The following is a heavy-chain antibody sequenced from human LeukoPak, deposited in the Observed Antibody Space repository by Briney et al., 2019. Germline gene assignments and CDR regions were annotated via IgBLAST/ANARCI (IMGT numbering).Heavy chain of an antibody. CDR3: ARGSSWSYYFDY. J-gene: IGHJ4*02. Sequence: SETLSLTCAVSGGSISSYYWSWIRQPPGKGLEWIGYFYYSGSTNYSPSLKSRVTISIDTSKSQFSLKLNSVTAADTAVYYCARGSSWSYYFDYWGQGTLVTVSS. D-gene: IGHD6-13*01. CDR2: FYYSGST. V-gene: IGHV4-59*01. CDR1: GGSISSYY.